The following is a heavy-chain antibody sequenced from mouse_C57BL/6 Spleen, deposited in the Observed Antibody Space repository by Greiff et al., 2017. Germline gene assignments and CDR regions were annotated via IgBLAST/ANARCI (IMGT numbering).Heavy chain of an antibody. CDR2: IDPETGGT. CDR1: GYTFTDYE. V-gene: IGHV1-15*01. CDR3: TRGGLRPLGDFDV. J-gene: IGHJ1*03. D-gene: IGHD2-4*01. Sequence: QVQLQQSGAELVRPGASVTLSCKASGYTFTDYEMHWVKQTPVHGLEWIGAIDPETGGTAYNQKFKGKAILTADKSSSTAYMELRSLTSEDSAVXYCTRGGLRPLGDFDVWGTGTTVTVSS.